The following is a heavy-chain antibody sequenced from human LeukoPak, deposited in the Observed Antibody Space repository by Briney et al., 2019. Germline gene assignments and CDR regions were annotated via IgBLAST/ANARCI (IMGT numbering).Heavy chain of an antibody. V-gene: IGHV3-64*01. CDR3: ARGSPVTTADY. CDR1: GFTFSGYA. Sequence: GGSLRLSCAASGFTFSGYAMHWVRQAPGKGLEYVSAISSNGGSTYYANSVKGRFTISRDNSKNTLYLQMGSLRAEDMAVYYCARGSPVTTADYWGQGTLVTVSS. D-gene: IGHD4-17*01. CDR2: ISSNGGST. J-gene: IGHJ4*02.